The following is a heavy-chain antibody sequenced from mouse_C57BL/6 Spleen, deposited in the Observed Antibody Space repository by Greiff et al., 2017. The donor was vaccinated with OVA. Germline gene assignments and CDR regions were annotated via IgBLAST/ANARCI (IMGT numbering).Heavy chain of an antibody. J-gene: IGHJ2*01. CDR2: IHPNSGST. Sequence: VQLQQPGAELVNPGASVKLSCKASGYTFTSYWMHWVKQRPGQGLEWIGMIHPNSGSTNYNEKFKSKATLTVDKSSSTAYMQLSSLTSEDSAVYYWASSAELGDFDCWGQSTTLTVSS. V-gene: IGHV1-64*01. CDR3: ASSAELGDFDC. D-gene: IGHD4-1*01. CDR1: GYTFTSYW.